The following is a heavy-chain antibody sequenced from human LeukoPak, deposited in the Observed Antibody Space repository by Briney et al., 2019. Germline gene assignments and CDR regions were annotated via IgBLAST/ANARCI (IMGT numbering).Heavy chain of an antibody. CDR3: AKSNGYGLIDI. D-gene: IGHD3-22*01. V-gene: IGHV4-4*02. J-gene: IGHJ3*02. CDR2: IYHNGST. Sequence: PSGTLSLTCAVSGGSISSSNWWNWVRQPPGKGLEWIGEIYHNGSTNYNPSLKSRVTISVDKSKDQFSLKLTSVTAADTAVYYCAKSNGYGLIDIWGQGTMVTVSS. CDR1: GGSISSSNW.